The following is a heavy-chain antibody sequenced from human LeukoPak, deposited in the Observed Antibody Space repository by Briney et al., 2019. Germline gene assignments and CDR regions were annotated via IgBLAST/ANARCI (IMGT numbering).Heavy chain of an antibody. D-gene: IGHD3-10*01. J-gene: IGHJ4*02. Sequence: TLSLTCTVSGGSISSSSYYWGWIRQPPGKGLEWIGSIYYSGSTYYNPSLKSRVTISVDTSKNQFSLRLTSVTAADTAVYYCARLHGDYASGTPPFDMWGQGTLVTVSS. CDR3: ARLHGDYASGTPPFDM. CDR1: GGSISSSSYY. V-gene: IGHV4-39*01. CDR2: IYYSGST.